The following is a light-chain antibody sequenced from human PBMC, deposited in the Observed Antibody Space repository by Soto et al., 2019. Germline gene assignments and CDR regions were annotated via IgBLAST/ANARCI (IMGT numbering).Light chain of an antibody. CDR2: EVS. J-gene: IGLJ1*01. CDR3: SSYAGTNRV. CDR1: SSDVGAYNY. V-gene: IGLV2-8*01. Sequence: QSVLTQPPSASGSPGQSVTISCTGTSSDVGAYNYVSWYQQHPGKAPKVMIYEVSKRPSGVPDRFSGSKSGNTASLTVSGLQAEDEAEYYCSSYAGTNRVFGTGTKGTVL.